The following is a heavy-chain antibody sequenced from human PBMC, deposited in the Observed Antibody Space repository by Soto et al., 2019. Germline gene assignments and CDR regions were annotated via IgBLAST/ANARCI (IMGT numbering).Heavy chain of an antibody. CDR2: ISYDGSNK. CDR1: GFTFSSYG. CDR3: AKVYYYDSSGYLIHYYYYYGMDV. D-gene: IGHD3-22*01. V-gene: IGHV3-30*18. J-gene: IGHJ6*02. Sequence: GGSLRLSCAASGFTFSSYGMHWVRQAPGKGLEWVAVISYDGSNKYYADSVKGRFTISRDNSKNTLYLQMNSLRAEDTAVYYCAKVYYYDSSGYLIHYYYYYGMDVWGQGTTVTVSS.